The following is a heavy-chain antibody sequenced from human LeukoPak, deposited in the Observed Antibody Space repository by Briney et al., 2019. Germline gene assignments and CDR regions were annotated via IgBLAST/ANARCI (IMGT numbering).Heavy chain of an antibody. V-gene: IGHV1-69*01. D-gene: IGHD5-24*01. CDR1: GGTFSTYA. J-gene: IGHJ6*02. Sequence: KVSCKASGGTFSTYAISWVRQAPGQGLEWMGGIIPIVGTPNYAQKFQGRVTITADESTSTAYMELSSLRSEDTAVYYCAEMATGPSLGHFFYGVDVWGQGTTVTVSS. CDR3: AEMATGPSLGHFFYGVDV. CDR2: IIPIVGTP.